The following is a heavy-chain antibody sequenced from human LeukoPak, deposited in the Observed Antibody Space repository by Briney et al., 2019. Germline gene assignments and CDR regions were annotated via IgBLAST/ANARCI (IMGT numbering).Heavy chain of an antibody. CDR1: GGSFSGYY. J-gene: IGHJ6*02. CDR3: ARDGRDSSDYYYCYYGMDV. V-gene: IGHV4-34*01. Sequence: ASETLSLTCAVYGGSFSGYYWSWIRQPPGKGLEWIGEINHSGSTNYNPSLKSRVTISVDTSKNQFSLKLSSVTAADTAVYYCARDGRDSSDYYYCYYGMDVWGQGTTVTVSS. D-gene: IGHD3-22*01. CDR2: INHSGST.